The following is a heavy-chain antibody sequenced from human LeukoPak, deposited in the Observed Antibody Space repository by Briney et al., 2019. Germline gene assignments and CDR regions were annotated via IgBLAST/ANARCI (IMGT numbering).Heavy chain of an antibody. Sequence: LPGGSLRLSCAASGFTFSSYAMSWVRQAPGKGLEWVSAISGSGGSTYYADSVKGRFTISRDNSKNTLYLQMNSLRAEDTAVYYCATLGYCSSTSCIYNYYYYGMDVWGKGTTVTVSS. J-gene: IGHJ6*04. CDR1: GFTFSSYA. CDR3: ATLGYCSSTSCIYNYYYYGMDV. CDR2: ISGSGGST. V-gene: IGHV3-23*01. D-gene: IGHD2-2*01.